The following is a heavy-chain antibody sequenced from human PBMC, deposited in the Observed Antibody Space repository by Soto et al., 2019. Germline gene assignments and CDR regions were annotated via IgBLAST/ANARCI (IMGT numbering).Heavy chain of an antibody. CDR3: VRRVSGNYDY. CDR2: ISSNGGTT. CDR1: GFTFSSYD. D-gene: IGHD1-7*01. Sequence: VQLAESGGGMVQPGGSLRLSCVASGFTFSSYDMHWVRQAPGKGLEYVSSISSNGGTTYYVNSVKGRFTISRDNAKISLYLQMGSLRAEDMAVYYCVRRVSGNYDYWGQGTLVTVSS. J-gene: IGHJ4*02. V-gene: IGHV3-64*01.